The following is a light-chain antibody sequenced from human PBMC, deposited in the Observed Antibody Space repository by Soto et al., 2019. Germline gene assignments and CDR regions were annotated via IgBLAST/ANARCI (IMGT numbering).Light chain of an antibody. J-gene: IGLJ2*01. CDR3: AAWDDSLDGYVV. V-gene: IGLV1-44*01. Sequence: QSVLTQPPSASGTPGQSVTISCSGGSSNIGSHTVNWYQHLPGTAPKLLIYGSNQRPSGVPDRFSGSKSGTSASLAISGLQSEDEAEYYCAAWDDSLDGYVVFGGGTQLTVL. CDR2: GSN. CDR1: SSNIGSHT.